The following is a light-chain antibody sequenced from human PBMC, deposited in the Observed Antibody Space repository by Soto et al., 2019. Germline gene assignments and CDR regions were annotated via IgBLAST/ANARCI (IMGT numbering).Light chain of an antibody. CDR2: HVA. CDR3: CSYAAGQTLV. V-gene: IGLV2-11*01. CDR1: SSDVGGYEY. Sequence: QSALTQPRSVSGSPGQSVTISCRGTSSDVGGYEYVSWYQQHPGKAPTLIIYHVAQRPSGVPDRFSASKSGTTASLTISGLQAEDEAEYFCCSYAAGQTLVFGGGTKVTVL. J-gene: IGLJ2*01.